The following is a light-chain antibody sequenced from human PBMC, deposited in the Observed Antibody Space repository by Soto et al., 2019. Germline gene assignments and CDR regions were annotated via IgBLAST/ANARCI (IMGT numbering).Light chain of an antibody. CDR1: SSDVGGHNF. CDR3: SSYAGRYNFYV. J-gene: IGLJ1*01. CDR2: EVS. Sequence: QSVLTQPPSASGSPGQSVTISCTGTSSDVGGHNFVSWYQHHPGKAPKLMIYEVSKRPSGAPDRFSASKSGNTASLTVSGLQAEDEADYYCSSYAGRYNFYVFGTGTKV. V-gene: IGLV2-8*01.